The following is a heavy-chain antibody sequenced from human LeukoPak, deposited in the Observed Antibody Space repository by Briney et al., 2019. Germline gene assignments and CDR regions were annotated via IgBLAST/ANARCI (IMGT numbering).Heavy chain of an antibody. CDR3: ARVGSWTFDY. CDR1: GGSISTYY. J-gene: IGHJ4*02. CDR2: IYYSGNT. D-gene: IGHD3/OR15-3a*01. V-gene: IGHV4-59*01. Sequence: SETLSLTCTASGGSISTYYWSWIRHPPGKGLEWIGYIYYSGNTNYNPSLRSRVTISIDTSKNQFSLRLSSVTAADTAVYYCARVGSWTFDYWGQGTLVTVSS.